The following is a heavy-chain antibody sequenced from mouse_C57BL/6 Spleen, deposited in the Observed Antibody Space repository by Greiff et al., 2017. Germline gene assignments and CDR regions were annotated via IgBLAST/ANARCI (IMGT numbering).Heavy chain of an antibody. D-gene: IGHD4-1*01. CDR3: ARKGHDWDWFAY. V-gene: IGHV1-63*01. CDR2: IYPGGGYT. Sequence: QVQLQQSGAELVRPGTSVKMSCKASGYTFTNYWIGWVKQRPGHGLEWIGDIYPGGGYTNYNEKFKGKATLTANKSSSTAYMQFSSLTSEDSAIYYGARKGHDWDWFAYWGQGTLVTVSA. J-gene: IGHJ3*01. CDR1: GYTFTNYW.